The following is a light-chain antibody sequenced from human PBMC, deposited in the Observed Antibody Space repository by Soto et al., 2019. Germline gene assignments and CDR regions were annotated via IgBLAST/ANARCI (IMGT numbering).Light chain of an antibody. J-gene: IGKJ1*01. CDR1: QGISNY. CDR3: QKYNSAPWT. Sequence: DIQMTQSPSSLSASVGDRVTITCRASQGISNYLAWYQQKPGKVPKLLIYAASPLQSGVPSRFSGSGSGTDFTVTISSLQPEDVATYYCQKYNSAPWTFGQGTKVEIK. CDR2: AAS. V-gene: IGKV1-27*01.